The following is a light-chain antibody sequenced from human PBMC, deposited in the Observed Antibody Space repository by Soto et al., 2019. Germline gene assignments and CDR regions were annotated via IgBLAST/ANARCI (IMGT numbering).Light chain of an antibody. Sequence: QSVLTQAPSASGTPGQRVTISCSGSSSNIGSNTVTWYQQVPGTAPKLLIYSNDQRPSGVPDRFSGSKSGTSASLAIAGLQSEDEADYYCAAWDDRLSGWVFGGGTKLTVL. CDR3: AAWDDRLSGWV. CDR2: SND. CDR1: SSNIGSNT. J-gene: IGLJ3*02. V-gene: IGLV1-44*01.